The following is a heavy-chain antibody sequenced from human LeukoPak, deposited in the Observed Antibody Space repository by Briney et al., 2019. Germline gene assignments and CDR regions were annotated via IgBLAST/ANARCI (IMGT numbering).Heavy chain of an antibody. CDR1: GFTFSSYS. D-gene: IGHD5-24*01. J-gene: IGHJ6*02. CDR3: ARDRVEMSTGDYYGMDV. V-gene: IGHV3-48*02. Sequence: GGSLRLSCAASGFTFSSYSMNWVRQAPGKGLEWVSYISSSSRSIYYADSVKGRFTISRDNANNSLSLQMNSLRDEDTAVYYCARDRVEMSTGDYYGMDVWGQGTTVTVS. CDR2: ISSSSRSI.